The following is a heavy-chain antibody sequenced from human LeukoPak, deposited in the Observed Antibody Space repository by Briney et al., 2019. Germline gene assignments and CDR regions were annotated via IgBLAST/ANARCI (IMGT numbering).Heavy chain of an antibody. CDR2: ISWNSGSI. Sequence: GGSLRLSCAASGFTFDDYAMHRVRQAPGKGLEWVSGISWNSGSIGYADSVKGRFTISRDNAKNSLYLQMNSLRAEDTALYYCAKEYDSSGYYSAFDIWGQGTMVTVSS. J-gene: IGHJ3*02. V-gene: IGHV3-9*01. CDR3: AKEYDSSGYYSAFDI. CDR1: GFTFDDYA. D-gene: IGHD3-22*01.